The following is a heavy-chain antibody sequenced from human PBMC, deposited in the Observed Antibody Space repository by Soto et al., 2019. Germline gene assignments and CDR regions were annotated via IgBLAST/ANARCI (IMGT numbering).Heavy chain of an antibody. V-gene: IGHV1-8*01. CDR3: VREGNCGGDCYSTYYFDY. Sequence: GASVKVSCKASGYTFTSYDINWVRQATGQGFEYLGLMNPRDGNTGYVQTFQGRVTMTRDTSTSTVYMELRSLRSEDTAIYYCVREGNCGGDCYSTYYFDYWGLGTLVTVSS. CDR1: GYTFTSYD. D-gene: IGHD2-21*02. J-gene: IGHJ4*02. CDR2: MNPRDGNT.